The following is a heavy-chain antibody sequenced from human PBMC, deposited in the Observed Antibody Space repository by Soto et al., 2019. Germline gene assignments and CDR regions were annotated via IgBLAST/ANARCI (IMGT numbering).Heavy chain of an antibody. V-gene: IGHV3-23*01. Sequence: EVQLLESGGGLVQPGGSLRLSCAASGFTFSSHVMNWVRQAPGKGLEWVAAISGGGGTTYYGDSVEGRFTMSRDNSKNTLYLQMNSLRADDTGVYYCARGPRAPPPHDYGMDVWGQGTTVTVS. CDR2: ISGGGGTT. CDR1: GFTFSSHV. CDR3: ARGPRAPPPHDYGMDV. J-gene: IGHJ6*02.